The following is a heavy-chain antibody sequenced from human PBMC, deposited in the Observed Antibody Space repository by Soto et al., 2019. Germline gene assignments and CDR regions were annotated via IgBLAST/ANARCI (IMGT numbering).Heavy chain of an antibody. Sequence: PGGSLRLSCAASGFTFKNYDMYWVRQAPGKGLEWVSSIGNSGDTNYAGSMKGRFTISRENDRNALYLQMNSLRGGDTAVYFCVRAGVAPYYYYGMDVWGQGTTVTVSS. V-gene: IGHV3-13*01. J-gene: IGHJ6*02. CDR3: VRAGVAPYYYYGMDV. CDR2: IGNSGDT. D-gene: IGHD2-8*01. CDR1: GFTFKNYD.